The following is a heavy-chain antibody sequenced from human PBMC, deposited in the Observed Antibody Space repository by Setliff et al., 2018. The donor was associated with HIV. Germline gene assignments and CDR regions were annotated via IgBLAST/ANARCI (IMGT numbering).Heavy chain of an antibody. Sequence: PTLVTPTETLTLTCTVSGFSLSNTRMGVSWIRQPPGKALEWLAHIFSNDEKSYSISLKSRLTISKDTSKSQVVLTMTNMDPVDTATYYCARGLRYFDWLSPTYFDYWGHGTLVTVSS. D-gene: IGHD3-9*01. CDR2: IFSNDEK. CDR1: GFSLSNTRMG. CDR3: ARGLRYFDWLSPTYFDY. V-gene: IGHV2-26*01. J-gene: IGHJ4*01.